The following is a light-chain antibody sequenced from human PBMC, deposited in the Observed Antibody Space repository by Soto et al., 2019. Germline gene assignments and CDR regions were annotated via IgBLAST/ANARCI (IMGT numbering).Light chain of an antibody. CDR2: EGS. V-gene: IGLV2-23*01. J-gene: IGLJ2*01. CDR3: CSYAGSSTFVV. CDR1: SSDVGSYNL. Sequence: QSVLTQPDSVSGSPGQSITISCTGPSSDVGSYNLVSWYQQHPGKAPKLMIYEGSKRPSGVSNRFSGSKSGNTASLTISGLQAEDEADYYCCSYAGSSTFVVFGGSTKHTVL.